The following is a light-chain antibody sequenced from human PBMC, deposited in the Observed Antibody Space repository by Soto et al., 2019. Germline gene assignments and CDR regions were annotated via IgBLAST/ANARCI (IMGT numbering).Light chain of an antibody. Sequence: DLPLTQSPSSLSVSVGDRVTITCHASKDIGKNLNWYQQKPGKAPKLLIYDASNLETGVPSRFSGSGSGTDFTFTISRLQPEDIATYYCQHYDNLPSVTFGQGTRLEIK. J-gene: IGKJ5*01. V-gene: IGKV1-33*01. CDR1: KDIGKN. CDR3: QHYDNLPSVT. CDR2: DAS.